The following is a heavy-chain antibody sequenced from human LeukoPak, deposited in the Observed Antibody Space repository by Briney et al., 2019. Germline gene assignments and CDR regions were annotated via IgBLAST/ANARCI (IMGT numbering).Heavy chain of an antibody. CDR3: ARELQYDFWSGNNWFDP. V-gene: IGHV1-8*01. D-gene: IGHD3-3*01. CDR2: MNPNSGNT. J-gene: IGHJ5*02. CDR1: GYTFTSYD. Sequence: ASVKVSCKASGYTFTSYDINWVRQATGQGLEWMGWMNPNSGNTGYAQKFQGRVTMTRNTSISTAYMELSSLRSEDTAVYCCARELQYDFWSGNNWFDPWGQGTVVTVSS.